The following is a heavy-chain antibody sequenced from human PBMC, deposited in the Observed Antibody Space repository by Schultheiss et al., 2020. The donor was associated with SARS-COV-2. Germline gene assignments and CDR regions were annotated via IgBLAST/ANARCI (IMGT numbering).Heavy chain of an antibody. CDR2: ISSSGSTI. CDR3: AKAEGYYGAFDI. V-gene: IGHV3-48*04. J-gene: IGHJ3*02. Sequence: GGSLRLSCAASGFTFSSYSMNWVRQAPGKGLEWVSYISSSGSTIYYADSVKGRFTISRDNAKNSLYLQMNSLRAEDTAVYYCAKAEGYYGAFDIWGQGTTVTVSS. CDR1: GFTFSSYS. D-gene: IGHD3-22*01.